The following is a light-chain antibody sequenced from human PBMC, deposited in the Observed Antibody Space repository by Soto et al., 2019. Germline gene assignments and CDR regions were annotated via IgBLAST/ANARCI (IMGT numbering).Light chain of an antibody. CDR3: QQANSFPLT. V-gene: IGKV1-5*03. J-gene: IGKJ4*01. CDR2: KAS. CDR1: QSISSW. Sequence: DIQMTQSPSTLSASVGDRVTITCRASQSISSWVAWYQQKPGKGPKLLIYKASHLESGVPSRFSGSGSGTDFTLTISSLQPEDFATYYCQQANSFPLTFGGGTKVDIK.